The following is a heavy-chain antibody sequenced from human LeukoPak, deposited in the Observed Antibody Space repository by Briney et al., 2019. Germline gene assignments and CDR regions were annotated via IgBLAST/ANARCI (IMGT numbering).Heavy chain of an antibody. CDR1: GDSISSYS. D-gene: IGHD6-13*01. V-gene: IGHV4-59*01. J-gene: IGHJ2*01. CDR2: VYYSGST. CDR3: ARDPPQPGITAAGYFDL. Sequence: SETLSLTCTDSGDSISSYSWSWIRQPPGKGLEWIGYVYYSGSTNYNPSLKSRVTISADTSKNQFSLKVRSVTAADTAVYYCARDPPQPGITAAGYFDLWGRGTLVTVSS.